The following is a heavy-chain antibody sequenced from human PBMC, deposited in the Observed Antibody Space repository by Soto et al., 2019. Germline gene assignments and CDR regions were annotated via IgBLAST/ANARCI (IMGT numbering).Heavy chain of an antibody. CDR2: ISGSGGST. D-gene: IGHD3-16*02. CDR1: GFTFSSYA. V-gene: IGHV3-23*01. J-gene: IGHJ4*02. CDR3: AKSGPYDYVWGSYRYPLYYFDY. Sequence: GGSLRLSCAASGFTFSSYAMSWVRQAPGKGLEWVSAISGSGGSTYYADSVKGRFTISRDNSKNTLYLQMNSLRAEDTAVYYCAKSGPYDYVWGSYRYPLYYFDYWGQGTLVIVSS.